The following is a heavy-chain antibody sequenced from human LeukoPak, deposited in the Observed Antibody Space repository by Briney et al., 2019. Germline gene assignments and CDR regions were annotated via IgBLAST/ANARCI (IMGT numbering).Heavy chain of an antibody. V-gene: IGHV1-46*01. CDR3: ARGIYSVIDY. Sequence: AASVKVSCKASGYTFTTYFIHWVRQAPGQGLEWMGIINPSGGSPNYGEKFQDRVTMTRDTSTSTVHMELSSLRSEDTAVFYCARGIYSVIDYWGQGTLVTVSS. J-gene: IGHJ4*02. CDR2: INPSGGSP. D-gene: IGHD2-15*01. CDR1: GYTFTTYF.